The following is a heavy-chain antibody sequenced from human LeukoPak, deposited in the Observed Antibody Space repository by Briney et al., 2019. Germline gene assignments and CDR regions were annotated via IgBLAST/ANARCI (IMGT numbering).Heavy chain of an antibody. CDR2: ISYDGSNK. CDR3: AKELYSTTWYDY. CDR1: GFTFSSFG. J-gene: IGHJ4*02. D-gene: IGHD6-13*01. V-gene: IGHV3-30*18. Sequence: PGRSLRLSCVASGFTFSSFGMHWVRQAPGKGLDWVAVISYDGSNKYYADSVRGRFTISRDNSKNTLHLQMNSLRTEDTAVYYCAKELYSTTWYDYWGQGTLVTVSS.